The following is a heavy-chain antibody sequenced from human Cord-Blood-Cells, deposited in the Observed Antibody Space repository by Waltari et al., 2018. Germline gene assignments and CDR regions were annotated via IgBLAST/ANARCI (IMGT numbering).Heavy chain of an antibody. CDR2: INHSGGT. CDR3: ARVDYYGSGSYNWFDP. Sequence: QVQLQQWGAGLLKPSEILSLTCAVYGGSCSGYYWSWIRQRPGKGLEWMGEINHSGGTNYNPSLKRRVTISVDTSKNQFSLKLSSVTAADTAVYYCARVDYYGSGSYNWFDPWGQGTLVTVSS. CDR1: GGSCSGYY. J-gene: IGHJ5*02. D-gene: IGHD3-10*01. V-gene: IGHV4-34*01.